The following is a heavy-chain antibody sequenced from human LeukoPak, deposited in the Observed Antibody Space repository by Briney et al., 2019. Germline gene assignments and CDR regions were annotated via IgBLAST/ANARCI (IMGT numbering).Heavy chain of an antibody. D-gene: IGHD3-22*01. CDR3: ARSTRDSRGYYNTLDY. V-gene: IGHV3-74*01. J-gene: IGHJ4*02. Sequence: QPGGSLRLPCAASGFSLRTYWMHWVRQVPGKGLEWLSRINSDGSSTTYADSVKGRFTISRDNAKNTLYLQLNSLRAEDTAVYYCARSTRDSRGYYNTLDYWGQGTLVTVSS. CDR1: GFSLRTYW. CDR2: INSDGSST.